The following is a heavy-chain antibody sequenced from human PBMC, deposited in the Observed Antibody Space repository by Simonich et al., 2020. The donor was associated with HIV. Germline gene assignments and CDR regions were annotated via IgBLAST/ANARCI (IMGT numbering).Heavy chain of an antibody. Sequence: QLQLQESGPGLVKPSETLSLTCTVSGGSITSSSYSWGWIRQPPGKGREWSGSIYYSGSTYYNPSLKSRVTISVDTSKNQFSLKLSSVTAADTAVYYCARRTGYDLDYWGQGTLVTVSS. CDR2: IYYSGST. J-gene: IGHJ4*02. CDR1: GGSITSSSYS. V-gene: IGHV4-39*01. D-gene: IGHD5-12*01. CDR3: ARRTGYDLDY.